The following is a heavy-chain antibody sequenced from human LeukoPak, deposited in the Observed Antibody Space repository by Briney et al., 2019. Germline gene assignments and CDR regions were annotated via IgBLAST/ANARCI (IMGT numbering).Heavy chain of an antibody. Sequence: PGGSLRLSCAASGFTFSSYWMSWVRQAPGKGLEWVANINQDGSGTYYVDSVKGRFTISRDDAKKSLFLQMNSLRAEDTAVYYCARGALGMKYDRGYFDSWGQGALVTVSS. CDR2: INQDGSGT. CDR3: ARGALGMKYDRGYFDS. J-gene: IGHJ4*02. D-gene: IGHD1-1*01. CDR1: GFTFSSYW. V-gene: IGHV3-7*01.